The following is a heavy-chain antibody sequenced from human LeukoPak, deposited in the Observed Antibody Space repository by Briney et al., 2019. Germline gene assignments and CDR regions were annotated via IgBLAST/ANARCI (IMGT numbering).Heavy chain of an antibody. D-gene: IGHD3-22*01. V-gene: IGHV3-23*01. CDR1: GFTFSSYA. CDR3: AKIEGASSGYSPFDY. J-gene: IGHJ4*02. Sequence: GGSLRLSCAASGFTFSSYAMHWVSQAPGKGLEWVSGISGSGGRTYYADSVRGRLTISRDSSKNTVDLQMNSLRAEDTAVYYCAKIEGASSGYSPFDYWGQGTLVTVSS. CDR2: ISGSGGRT.